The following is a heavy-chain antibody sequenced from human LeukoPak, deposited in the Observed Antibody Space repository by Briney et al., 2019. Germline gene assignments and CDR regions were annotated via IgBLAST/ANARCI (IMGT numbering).Heavy chain of an antibody. CDR3: AQEGRRGAFDI. CDR1: GGSISSYY. Sequence: SETLSLTCTVSGGSISSYYWSWIQQPPGKGLEWIGYLYYSGSTNYNPSLKSRVTISVDTSKNQFSLKLSSVTAADTAVYYCAQEGRRGAFDIWGQGTMVTVSS. CDR2: LYYSGST. V-gene: IGHV4-59*01. J-gene: IGHJ3*02. D-gene: IGHD3-10*01.